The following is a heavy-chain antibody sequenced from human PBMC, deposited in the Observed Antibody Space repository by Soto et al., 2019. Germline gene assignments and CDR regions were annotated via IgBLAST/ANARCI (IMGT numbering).Heavy chain of an antibody. CDR1: GFTFSSYW. D-gene: IGHD2-21*02. V-gene: IGHV3-74*01. CDR3: ARPKVPYCGGDCSLPAEYFQH. Sequence: GGSLRLSCAASGFTFSSYWMHWVRQAPGKGLVWVSRINSDGSSTSYADSVKGRFTISRDNAKNTLYLQMNSLRAEDTAVYYCARPKVPYCGGDCSLPAEYFQHWGQGTLVTVSS. CDR2: INSDGSST. J-gene: IGHJ1*01.